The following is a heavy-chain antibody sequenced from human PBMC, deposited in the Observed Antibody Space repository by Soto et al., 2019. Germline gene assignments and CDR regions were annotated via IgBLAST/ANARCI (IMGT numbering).Heavy chain of an antibody. D-gene: IGHD2-15*01. V-gene: IGHV3-53*04. CDR1: GFTVSNNY. J-gene: IGHJ4*02. CDR3: ARGGSRAYYFDY. Sequence: GGSLRLSCAASGFTVSNNYMIWVRQAPGKGLEWVSVIYSSGSTYYADSVKGRFTISRHNSKNTLYLQMSTLRAADTAVYYCARGGSRAYYFDYWGQGTLVTVSS. CDR2: IYSSGST.